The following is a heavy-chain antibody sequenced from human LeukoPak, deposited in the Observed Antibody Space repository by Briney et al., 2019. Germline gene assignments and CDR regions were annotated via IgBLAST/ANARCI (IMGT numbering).Heavy chain of an antibody. CDR2: ISPSSGST. Sequence: PGASLRLSCVASGYTFSDYDMHWLRQAPGKGLEWMSGISPSSGSTMCAETVQGRFTITRDTPKSTPYLEMNSLRGEDTAVYYCAKVRLPNSVTSEFDLWGQGTQLAVSS. D-gene: IGHD5/OR15-5a*01. J-gene: IGHJ4*02. CDR3: AKVRLPNSVTSEFDL. CDR1: GYTFSDYD. V-gene: IGHV3-23*01.